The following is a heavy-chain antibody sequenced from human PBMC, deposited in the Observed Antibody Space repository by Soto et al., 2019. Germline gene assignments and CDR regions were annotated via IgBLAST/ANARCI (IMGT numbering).Heavy chain of an antibody. V-gene: IGHV3-11*01. CDR3: AQRGYSGYDPFDY. CDR2: ISSSGSTI. J-gene: IGHJ4*02. D-gene: IGHD5-12*01. Sequence: GGSLRLSCAASGFTFSDYYMSWIRQAPGKGLEWVSYISSSGSTIYYADSVKGRFTISRDNAKNSLYLQMNSLRAEDTAVYYCAQRGYSGYDPFDYWGQGTLVTVSS. CDR1: GFTFSDYY.